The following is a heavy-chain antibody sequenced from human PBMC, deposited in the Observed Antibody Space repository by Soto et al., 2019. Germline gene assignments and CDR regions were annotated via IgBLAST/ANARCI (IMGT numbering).Heavy chain of an antibody. CDR3: ARDRPYCGGDCYAFDI. CDR2: IYYSGST. CDR1: GGSISSGGYY. J-gene: IGHJ3*02. V-gene: IGHV4-31*03. D-gene: IGHD2-21*02. Sequence: QVQLQESGPGLVKPSQTLSLTCTVSGGSISSGGYYWSWIRQHPGKGLEWIGYIYYSGSTYYNPSLKSRVTISVDTSKNQFSLKLSYVTAADTAVYYCARDRPYCGGDCYAFDIWGQGTMVTVSS.